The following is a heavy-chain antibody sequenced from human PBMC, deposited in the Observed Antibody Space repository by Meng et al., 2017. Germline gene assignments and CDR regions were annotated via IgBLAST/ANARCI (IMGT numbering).Heavy chain of an antibody. Sequence: SARGMWRPLKTCSLPCQFWDGSIGSSSYSGGWIRQPPGKGLEWIGSIYYSGSTYYNPSLKSRVTISVDTSKNQFSLKLSSVTAADTAVYYCARDGIAAAGTGRSYFQHWGQGTLVTVSS. CDR1: DGSIGSSSYS. CDR2: IYYSGST. J-gene: IGHJ1*01. V-gene: IGHV4-39*07. CDR3: ARDGIAAAGTGRSYFQH. D-gene: IGHD6-13*01.